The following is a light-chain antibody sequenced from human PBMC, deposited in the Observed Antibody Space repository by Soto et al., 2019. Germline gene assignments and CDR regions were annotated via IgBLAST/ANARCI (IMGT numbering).Light chain of an antibody. CDR1: QSVSSN. V-gene: IGKV3D-15*01. J-gene: IGKJ1*01. CDR2: GAT. Sequence: EIAMTQSPATLSVSPGERATLSGRARQSVSSNLAWHQQTPSPAPRLLIYGATTRTAGIPALFSSSGSGTEFTLTISRLQSENFTVYCCQQYNNWPWTFGPGTKVDIK. CDR3: QQYNNWPWT.